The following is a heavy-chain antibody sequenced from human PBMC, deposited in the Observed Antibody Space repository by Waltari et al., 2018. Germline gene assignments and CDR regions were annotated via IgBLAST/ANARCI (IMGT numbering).Heavy chain of an antibody. Sequence: QVQLQESGPGLVKPSETLSLTCAVSGSSFSSGYYWGWIRQPPGKRLEFIGSIYHSGTTYYNPALKCRVTILLDTSKTQFSLMLRSVTAADTAVYFCARWFHGDSPSHFDYWGQGTLVTVSS. CDR1: GSSFSSGYY. CDR2: IYHSGTT. V-gene: IGHV4-38-2*01. D-gene: IGHD2-21*02. CDR3: ARWFHGDSPSHFDY. J-gene: IGHJ4*02.